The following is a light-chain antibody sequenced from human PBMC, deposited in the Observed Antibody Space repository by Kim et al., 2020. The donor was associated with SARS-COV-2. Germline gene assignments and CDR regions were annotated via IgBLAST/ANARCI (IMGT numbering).Light chain of an antibody. CDR3: QAWDSSTWV. Sequence: GSPGQTASITCSGDKVGDKYACWYQQKPGQSPVLVIYQDSKRPSGIPERFSGSNSGNTATLTISGTQAMDEADYYCQAWDSSTWVFGGGTKLTVL. CDR1: KVGDKY. J-gene: IGLJ3*02. V-gene: IGLV3-1*01. CDR2: QDS.